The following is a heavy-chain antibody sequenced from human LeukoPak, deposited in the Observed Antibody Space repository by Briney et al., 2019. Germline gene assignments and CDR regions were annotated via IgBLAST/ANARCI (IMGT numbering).Heavy chain of an antibody. CDR1: GYTFTSYG. D-gene: IGHD5-18*01. J-gene: IGHJ3*02. CDR2: ISAYNGYT. V-gene: IGHV1-18*01. Sequence: ASVKVSCKASGYTFTSYGISWVRQAPGQGLEWMGWISAYNGYTNYAQKLQGRVTMTTDTSTSTAYMELRSLRSDDTAVYYCARDRTAMVWPRAFDIWGQGTMVTVSS. CDR3: ARDRTAMVWPRAFDI.